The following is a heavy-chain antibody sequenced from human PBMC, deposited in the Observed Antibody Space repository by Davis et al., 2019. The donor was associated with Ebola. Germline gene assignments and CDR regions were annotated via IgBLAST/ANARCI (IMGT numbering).Heavy chain of an antibody. CDR1: GFTFSRYG. CDR3: AGHTIRWTYYYGMDV. D-gene: IGHD2-15*01. CDR2: IRSEATSQ. V-gene: IGHV3-30*02. J-gene: IGHJ6*02. Sequence: GESLKISCEASGFTFSRYGMHWVRQAPGKGLEWVAFIRSEATSQDYGKSVQGRFFISRDDSKNTLYLQMNSLRADDTAVFYCAGHTIRWTYYYGMDVWGQGTTVTVSS.